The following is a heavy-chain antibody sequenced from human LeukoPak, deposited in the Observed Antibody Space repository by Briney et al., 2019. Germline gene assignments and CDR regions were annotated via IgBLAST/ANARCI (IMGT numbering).Heavy chain of an antibody. CDR1: GLTFSTYA. CDR3: ARDGLTTVTTFHFDN. Sequence: GGSLRLSCAASGLTFSTYAMHWVRQARGKWRGWVAFISYDRTNKYYADSVKGGFTISRDSYKNTLYLQMSSMRAEDTAVYYCARDGLTTVTTFHFDNWGQGTLVTVSS. J-gene: IGHJ4*02. V-gene: IGHV3-33*01. CDR2: ISYDRTNK. D-gene: IGHD4-17*01.